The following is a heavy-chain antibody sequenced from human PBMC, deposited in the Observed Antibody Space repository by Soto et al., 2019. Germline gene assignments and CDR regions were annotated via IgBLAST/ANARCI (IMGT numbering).Heavy chain of an antibody. J-gene: IGHJ6*02. CDR3: AREGPGWGGMDV. V-gene: IGHV3-74*01. CDR1: GFTFSGYW. Sequence: GGSLRLSCAASGFTFSGYWMHWVRQAPGKGLVWVSRINSDGSSTSYADSVKGRFTISRDNAKNTLYLQMNSLRAEDTAVYYCAREGPGWGGMDVWGQGTTVTVSS. CDR2: INSDGSST. D-gene: IGHD3-16*01.